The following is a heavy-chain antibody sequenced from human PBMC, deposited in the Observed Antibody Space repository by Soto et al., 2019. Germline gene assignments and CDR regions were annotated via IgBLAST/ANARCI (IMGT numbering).Heavy chain of an antibody. CDR2: ISGSGHST. J-gene: IGHJ6*02. Sequence: GGSLRLSCAASGFTFSSFAITWVRQAPGKGLELVSVISGSGHSTYHADSVKGRFTIFRDNSTNPLYLQMTTLRAEDTAVYYCAKAPDFWSGFYPYAMDVWGQGTTVTVSS. CDR3: AKAPDFWSGFYPYAMDV. D-gene: IGHD3-3*01. V-gene: IGHV3-23*01. CDR1: GFTFSSFA.